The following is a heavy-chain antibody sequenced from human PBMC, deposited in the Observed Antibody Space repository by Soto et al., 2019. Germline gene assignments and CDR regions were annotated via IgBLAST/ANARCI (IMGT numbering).Heavy chain of an antibody. J-gene: IGHJ6*02. CDR3: ARRQRFDFWSSYSYSNHGLDV. V-gene: IGHV4-4*02. CDR2: VFHSGNS. Sequence: VQLQESGPGLVKPSGTLSLTCAVSGGSVSSDNSWTWVRQPPGKSLEWIGEVFHSGNSNSNPSLKSRFTMSVDNSKNQFSLRLNSVTAADTAVYYCARRQRFDFWSSYSYSNHGLDVWGQGTKVAVSS. CDR1: GGSVSSDNS. D-gene: IGHD3-3*01.